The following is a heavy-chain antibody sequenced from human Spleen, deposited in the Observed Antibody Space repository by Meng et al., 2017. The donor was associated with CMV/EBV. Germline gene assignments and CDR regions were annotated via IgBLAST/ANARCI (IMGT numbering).Heavy chain of an antibody. J-gene: IGHJ4*02. D-gene: IGHD3-9*01. V-gene: IGHV4-38-2*02. CDR2: IYHSGST. CDR3: ARAHLYYDISTGYPENHATGYFDY. Sequence: SETLSLTCTVSGYSISSGYYWGWIRQPPGKGLEWIGSIYHSGSTYYNPSLKSRVTISVDTSKNQFSLKLSSVTAADTAVYYCARAHLYYDISTGYPENHATGYFDYWGQGTLVTVSS. CDR1: GYSISSGYY.